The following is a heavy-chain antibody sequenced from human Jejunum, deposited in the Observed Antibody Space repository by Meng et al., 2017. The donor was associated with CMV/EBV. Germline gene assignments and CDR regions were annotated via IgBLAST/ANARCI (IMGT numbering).Heavy chain of an antibody. Sequence: SGATSGLTFITFWRSWFRQAPGKGLEWVAHIKQDGSAKYYVDSVRGRFTISRDNTENSLFLQMNTLRVEDTAVYYCATTSGSSYWGQGALVTVSS. CDR2: IKQDGSAK. J-gene: IGHJ4*02. V-gene: IGHV3-7*01. CDR1: GLTFITFW. D-gene: IGHD6-6*01. CDR3: ATTSGSSY.